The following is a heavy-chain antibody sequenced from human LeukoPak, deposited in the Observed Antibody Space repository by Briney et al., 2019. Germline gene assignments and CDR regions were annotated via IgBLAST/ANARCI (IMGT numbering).Heavy chain of an antibody. D-gene: IGHD4-17*01. J-gene: IGHJ4*02. CDR2: ISTQSGNT. CDR3: ARGAYGDK. CDR1: GYTHTSYG. V-gene: IGHV1-18*01. Sequence: ASVTVSCKASGYTHTSYGINWMRQAPGQGLEWMGWISTQSGNTNYAQKVQGRLTLTTDRSTNTAYMELRSLRSDDTAVYYCARGAYGDKWGQGTMVTVSS.